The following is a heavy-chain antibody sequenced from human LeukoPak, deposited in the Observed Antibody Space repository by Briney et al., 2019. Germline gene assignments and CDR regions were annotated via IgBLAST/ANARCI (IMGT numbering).Heavy chain of an antibody. D-gene: IGHD3-3*01. CDR3: AVRSDYYSFDC. V-gene: IGHV4-59*08. J-gene: IGHJ4*02. CDR2: IYYSGST. Sequence: SETLSLTCTVSGGSISSYYWTWIRQPPGKGLEWIGYIYYSGSTNYNRSLKSRVTISVDTSKNQFSLKLNSVTAADTAVYYCAVRSDYYSFDCWGQGTLVTVSS. CDR1: GGSISSYY.